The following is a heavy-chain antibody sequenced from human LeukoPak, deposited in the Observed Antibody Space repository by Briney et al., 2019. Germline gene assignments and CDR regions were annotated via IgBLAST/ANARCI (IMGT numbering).Heavy chain of an antibody. V-gene: IGHV3-30*18. CDR1: GFNFKNYG. CDR3: AKGCSSTSCAIEFDS. Sequence: PGGSLRLSCGGSGFNFKNYGIHWVRQAPGKGLEWVAGMSYDGGHIYYGDSVKGRFTISRDNPKDTAYVEMNSLRPADTAVYYCAKGCSSTSCAIEFDSWGQGTLVTVSS. J-gene: IGHJ4*02. CDR2: MSYDGGHI. D-gene: IGHD2-2*01.